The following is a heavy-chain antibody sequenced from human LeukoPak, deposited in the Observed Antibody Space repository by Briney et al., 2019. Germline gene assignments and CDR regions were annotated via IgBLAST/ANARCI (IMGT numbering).Heavy chain of an antibody. J-gene: IGHJ4*02. V-gene: IGHV3-9*01. Sequence: PGRSLRLSCAASGFTFEDYAMHWVRQAPGKGLEWVSGISWNSNSIGYADSVKGRFTISRDNAKNSLYLQMNSLRAEDTAVYYCAKDPDSCDWPCPFDYWGQGTLVTVSS. D-gene: IGHD2-21*02. CDR3: AKDPDSCDWPCPFDY. CDR1: GFTFEDYA. CDR2: ISWNSNSI.